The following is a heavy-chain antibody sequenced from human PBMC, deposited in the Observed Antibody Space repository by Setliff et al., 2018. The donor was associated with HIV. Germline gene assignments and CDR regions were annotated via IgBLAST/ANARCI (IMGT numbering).Heavy chain of an antibody. D-gene: IGHD3-9*01. CDR3: AKEGYDILTGYYEGRGGMDV. CDR1: GYTFTTYY. Sequence: ASVKVSCKASGYTFTTYYIHWVRQAPGQGLEWMGWLNPHSGDTGYAQKFQGRVTITRNTSISTAYMELSSLRSEDTAVYYCAKEGYDILTGYYEGRGGMDVWGQGTTVTVSS. J-gene: IGHJ6*02. V-gene: IGHV1-8*03. CDR2: LNPHSGDT.